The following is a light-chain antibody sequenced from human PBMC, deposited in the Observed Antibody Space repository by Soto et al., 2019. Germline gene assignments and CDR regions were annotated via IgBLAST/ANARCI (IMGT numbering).Light chain of an antibody. CDR3: QQYRNLPRT. J-gene: IGKJ2*01. CDR1: QDIDNS. V-gene: IGKV1-33*01. CDR2: RAS. Sequence: DIHMTQSPSSLSASVGDRVTITCQASQDIDNSLNWYQQKPGGAPKLLIYRASDLEAGVPSRFRGTGSGTDFTLTISSLQPEDIATYYCQQYRNLPRTFGQGTKLDI.